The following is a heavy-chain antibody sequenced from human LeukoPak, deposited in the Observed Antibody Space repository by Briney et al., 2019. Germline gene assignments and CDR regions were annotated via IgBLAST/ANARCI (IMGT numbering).Heavy chain of an antibody. D-gene: IGHD4-17*01. J-gene: IGHJ3*02. CDR1: GGSISTYY. CDR2: INYSGST. CDR3: ARGHYGDYIHDAFDM. V-gene: IGHV4-59*01. Sequence: SETLSLTCIVSGGSISTYYWNWIRQPPGKGLERIGYINYSGSTNYNPSLKSRITISLDTSKNQFSLKLSSVIAADTAMYHCARGHYGDYIHDAFDMWGQGTMVTVSS.